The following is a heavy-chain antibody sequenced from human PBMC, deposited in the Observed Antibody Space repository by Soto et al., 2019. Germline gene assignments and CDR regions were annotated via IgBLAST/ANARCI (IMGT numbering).Heavy chain of an antibody. V-gene: IGHV1-46*01. CDR2: INPSGGST. CDR1: GYTFTSYY. CDR3: ARGPRGVPAAICHYDFWRGYYTGSGMDV. Sequence: ASVKVSCKASGYTFTSYYMHWVRQAPGQGLEWMGIINPSGGSTSYAQKFQGRVTMTRDTSTSTVYMELSSLRSEDTAVYYCARGPRGVPAAICHYDFWRGYYTGSGMDVWGQGTTVTVSS. J-gene: IGHJ6*02. D-gene: IGHD3-3*01.